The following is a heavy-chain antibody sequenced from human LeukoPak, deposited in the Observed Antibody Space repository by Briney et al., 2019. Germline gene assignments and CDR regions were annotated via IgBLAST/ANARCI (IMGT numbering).Heavy chain of an antibody. J-gene: IGHJ6*02. D-gene: IGHD7-27*01. CDR1: GYTFTSYY. CDR3: ARDPPLPDGDYYYYGMDV. V-gene: IGHV1-46*01. Sequence: GASVKGSCKASGYTFTSYYMHWVRQAPGQGLEWMGIINPSGGSTSYAQKFQGRVTMTRDASTSTVYMKLSSLSSADTAVYYCARDPPLPDGDYYYYGMDVWGQGTTVTVSS. CDR2: INPSGGST.